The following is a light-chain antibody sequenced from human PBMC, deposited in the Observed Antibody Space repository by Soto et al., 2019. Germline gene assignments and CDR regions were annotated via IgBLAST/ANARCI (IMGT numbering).Light chain of an antibody. CDR3: AAWDDSRSGYWV. CDR1: SSNIGSNY. J-gene: IGLJ3*02. Sequence: QSVLTQPPSASGTPGQRVTISCSGSSSNIGSNYVYWYQQLPGTAPKLLIYRNNQWPSGVPDRFSGSKSGTSASLAISGLRSEDEADYYCAAWDDSRSGYWVFGGGTKLTVL. V-gene: IGLV1-47*01. CDR2: RNN.